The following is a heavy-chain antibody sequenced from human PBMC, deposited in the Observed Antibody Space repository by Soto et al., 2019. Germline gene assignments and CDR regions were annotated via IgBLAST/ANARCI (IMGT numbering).Heavy chain of an antibody. CDR2: IYNEFT. D-gene: IGHD2-15*01. Sequence: EVQLVESGGGLVQPGGSLRLSCVASGFTVTEIYMNWVRQAPGKGLEWVSVIYNEFTDYADSVRGRFSISTDSSKNALYLQMTSLRADDSAVYYCVREPRYCSGGSCSIMGDAFDIWGQWTMVTVS. CDR1: GFTVTEIY. V-gene: IGHV3-66*01. CDR3: VREPRYCSGGSCSIMGDAFDI. J-gene: IGHJ3*02.